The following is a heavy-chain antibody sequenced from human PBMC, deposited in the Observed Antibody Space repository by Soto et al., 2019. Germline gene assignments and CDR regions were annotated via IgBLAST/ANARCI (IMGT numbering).Heavy chain of an antibody. Sequence: HPGGSLRLSCAASGFTFSGSAMHWVRQASGQGLEWLGRVRNRANNYATAYAASVKGRFTISRDDSKNTTYLQMNSLKTEDMAVYYCTRRDIDSSKGWFDPWGQGTLVTVSS. CDR3: TRRDIDSSKGWFDP. CDR1: GFTFSGSA. V-gene: IGHV3-73*01. CDR2: VRNRANNYAT. D-gene: IGHD3-9*01. J-gene: IGHJ5*02.